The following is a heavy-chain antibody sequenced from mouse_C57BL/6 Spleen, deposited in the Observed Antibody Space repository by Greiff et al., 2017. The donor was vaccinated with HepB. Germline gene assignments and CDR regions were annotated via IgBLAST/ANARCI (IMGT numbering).Heavy chain of an antibody. D-gene: IGHD1-1*01. Sequence: QVQLQQPGAELVKPGASVKLSCKASGYTFTSYWMHWVKQRPGQGLEWIGMIHPNSGSTNYNEKFKSKATLTVDKSSSTAYMQLSSLTSEDSAVYYCARSYGGSSFFYAMDYWGQGTSVTVSS. V-gene: IGHV1-64*01. CDR1: GYTFTSYW. J-gene: IGHJ4*01. CDR3: ARSYGGSSFFYAMDY. CDR2: IHPNSGST.